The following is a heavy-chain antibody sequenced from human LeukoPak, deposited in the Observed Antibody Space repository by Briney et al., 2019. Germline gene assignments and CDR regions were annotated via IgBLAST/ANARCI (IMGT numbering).Heavy chain of an antibody. Sequence: ASVTVSYKASGYTFTDYYMHWVRQAPGQGLEWMGWINPNSGGTNYAQKFQGSVTMTRDTSISTAYMELSRLRSDDTAVYYCARDDSATQAFDYWGQGTLVTVSS. CDR2: INPNSGGT. V-gene: IGHV1-2*02. CDR1: GYTFTDYY. J-gene: IGHJ4*02. D-gene: IGHD3-22*01. CDR3: ARDDSATQAFDY.